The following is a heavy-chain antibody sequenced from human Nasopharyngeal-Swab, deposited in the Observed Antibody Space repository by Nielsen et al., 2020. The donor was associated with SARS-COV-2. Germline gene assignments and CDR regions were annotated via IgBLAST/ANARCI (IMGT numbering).Heavy chain of an antibody. CDR1: GFTFSRYT. CDR3: ASTPLDSSGYYYAFHY. Sequence: GGSLRLSCAASGFTFSRYTMHWVRPAPGKGLEWVAVISYDGSNKYYADSVKGRFTISRDISKSTLYLQMNSLRAEDTAVFYCASTPLDSSGYYYAFHYWGRGTLVTVSS. CDR2: ISYDGSNK. V-gene: IGHV3-30-3*01. J-gene: IGHJ4*02. D-gene: IGHD3-22*01.